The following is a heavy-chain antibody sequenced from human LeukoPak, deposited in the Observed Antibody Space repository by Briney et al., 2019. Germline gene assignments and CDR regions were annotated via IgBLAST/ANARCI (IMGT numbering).Heavy chain of an antibody. CDR1: GGSISGYY. CDR3: ARGGFRDAFDI. CDR2: IYYSGST. J-gene: IGHJ3*02. V-gene: IGHV4-59*01. Sequence: SETLSLTCTVSGGSISGYYWSWIRQPPGKGLEWIGYIYYSGSTNYNPSLQSRVTISVDTSKNQFSLKLSSVTAADTAVYSCARGGFRDAFDIWGQGTMVTVSS. D-gene: IGHD3-10*01.